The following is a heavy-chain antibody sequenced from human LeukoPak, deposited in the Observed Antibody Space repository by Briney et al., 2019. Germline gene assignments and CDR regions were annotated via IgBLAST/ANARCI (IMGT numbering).Heavy chain of an antibody. CDR3: ARDVVLNLVDAFDI. V-gene: IGHV4-39*07. J-gene: IGHJ3*02. CDR1: GGSISTRSYY. D-gene: IGHD2-2*01. CDR2: VSYSGST. Sequence: SETLSLTCTVSGGSISTRSYYWGWIRQPPGKGLEWIGSVSYSGSTFYNPSLKSRVTISVDTSKNQFSLKLSSVTAADTAVYYCARDVVLNLVDAFDIWGQGTMVTVSS.